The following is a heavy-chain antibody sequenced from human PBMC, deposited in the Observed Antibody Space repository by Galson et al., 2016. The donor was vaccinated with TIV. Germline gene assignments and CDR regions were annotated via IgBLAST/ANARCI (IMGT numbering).Heavy chain of an antibody. Sequence: SVKVSCKASGVTFYSYAFMWMRQAPGQGLEWMGRIIPLFGIVSYAQRFQGRVAIIADKSTGTTYMELSSLRSEDTAVYYCVRSGTYCYDSSGDNWCQGTLVTVSS. CDR3: VRSGTYCYDSSGDN. J-gene: IGHJ4*02. D-gene: IGHD3-22*01. V-gene: IGHV1-69*04. CDR2: IIPLFGIV. CDR1: GVTFYSYA.